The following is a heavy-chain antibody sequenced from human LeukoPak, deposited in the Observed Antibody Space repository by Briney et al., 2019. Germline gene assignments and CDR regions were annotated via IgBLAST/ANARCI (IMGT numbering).Heavy chain of an antibody. D-gene: IGHD4-17*01. V-gene: IGHV4-31*03. CDR1: GGSISSGGYY. Sequence: SETLSLTCTVSGGSISSGGYYWNWIRQHPGKGLEWIGYIYYSGSTYYNPSLKSRITISVDTSKNQFSLRLSSVTAADTAVYYCARVEPDDYDDYGKIDYWGQGTLVTVSS. CDR2: IYYSGST. J-gene: IGHJ4*02. CDR3: ARVEPDDYDDYGKIDY.